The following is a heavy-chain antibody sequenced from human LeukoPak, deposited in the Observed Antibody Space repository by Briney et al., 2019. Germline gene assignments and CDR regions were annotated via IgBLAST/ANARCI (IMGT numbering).Heavy chain of an antibody. CDR3: ARGINYYDSSGYYYVFDY. CDR1: GGSIGSGDDY. J-gene: IGHJ4*02. Sequence: SETLSLTCTVSGGSIGSGDDYWSWIRQPPGKGLEWIGYIYYSGSTYYNPSLKSRVTISVDTSKNQFSLKLSSVTAADTAVYYCARGINYYDSSGYYYVFDYWGQGTLVTVS. V-gene: IGHV4-30-4*01. D-gene: IGHD3-22*01. CDR2: IYYSGST.